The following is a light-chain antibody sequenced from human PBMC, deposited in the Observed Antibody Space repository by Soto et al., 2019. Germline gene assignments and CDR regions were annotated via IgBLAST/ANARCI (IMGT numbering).Light chain of an antibody. J-gene: IGLJ1*01. CDR2: DVS. CDR3: GSYTSSATQV. Sequence: QSALTQPASVSGSPGQSITISCTGTSSDIGNYASVSWYQQHPGKAPKLMIYDVSNRPSGVSDRFSGSKSGNTASLTISGLQAEDEADYHCGSYTSSATQVFGTGTKLTVL. CDR1: SSDIGNYAS. V-gene: IGLV2-14*03.